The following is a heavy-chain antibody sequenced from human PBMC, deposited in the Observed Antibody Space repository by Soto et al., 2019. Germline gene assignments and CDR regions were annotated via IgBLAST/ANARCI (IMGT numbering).Heavy chain of an antibody. CDR2: ITSASTTI. J-gene: IGHJ4*02. D-gene: IGHD3-16*01. CDR1: GFTFNAYS. CDR3: ERDRGMGGIEGLDY. V-gene: IGHV3-48*04. Sequence: EVHLVESGGNLVQPGGSLRLSCVASGFTFNAYSMNWVRQAPGKGLEWISCITSASTTIYYGDSVKGRFTISRDNVDHVLYLQMNVLRAEDTAVSYCERDRGMGGIEGLDYWGQGNLVTVSS.